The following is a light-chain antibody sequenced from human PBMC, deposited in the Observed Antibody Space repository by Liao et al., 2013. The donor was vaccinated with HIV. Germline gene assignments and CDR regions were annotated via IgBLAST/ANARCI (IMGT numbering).Light chain of an antibody. J-gene: IGLJ1*01. CDR3: QAWDSSTAYV. CDR2: YDS. Sequence: SYELTQPPSVSVAPGKTARITCGGNNIGSKSVHWYLQKPGQAPVLVIYYDSDRPSGIPERFSGSNSGNTATLTISGTQAMDEADYYCQAWDSSTAYVFGSGTKLAVL. CDR1: NIGSKS. V-gene: IGLV3-21*01.